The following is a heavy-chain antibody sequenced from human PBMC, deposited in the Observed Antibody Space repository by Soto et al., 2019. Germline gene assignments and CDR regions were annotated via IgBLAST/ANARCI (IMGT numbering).Heavy chain of an antibody. CDR2: ISGSGGST. Sequence: EVQLLESGGGLVQPGGSLRLSCAASGFTFSSYAMSWVRQAPGKGLEWVSAISGSGGSTYYADSVKGRFTISRDNSKNTLYLQMNSLRAEDTAVYYCAKDPMTTVFMFYYYGMDVWGQGTTVTVSS. CDR3: AKDPMTTVFMFYYYGMDV. D-gene: IGHD4-17*01. J-gene: IGHJ6*02. CDR1: GFTFSSYA. V-gene: IGHV3-23*01.